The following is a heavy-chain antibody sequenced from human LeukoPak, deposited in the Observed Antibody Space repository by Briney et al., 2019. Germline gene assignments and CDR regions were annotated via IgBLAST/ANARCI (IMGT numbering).Heavy chain of an antibody. V-gene: IGHV3-48*03. D-gene: IGHD6-19*01. CDR2: ISSSGSTI. CDR3: ARDLDSSGWFDY. CDR1: GFTFSSYE. Sequence: GGSLRLSCAASGFTFSSYEMNWVRQAPGKGLEWVSYISSSGSTIYYADSVKGRFTISRDNAKNSLYLQMNSLRAEDTAAYYCARDLDSSGWFDYWGQGTLVTVSS. J-gene: IGHJ4*02.